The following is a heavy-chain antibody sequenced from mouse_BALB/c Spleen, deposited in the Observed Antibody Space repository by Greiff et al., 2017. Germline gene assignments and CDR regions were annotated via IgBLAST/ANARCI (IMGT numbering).Heavy chain of an antibody. J-gene: IGHJ4*01. V-gene: IGHV1S127*01. D-gene: IGHD1-2*01. Sequence: QVQLQQSGPQLVRPGASVKISCKASGYSFTSYWMHWVKQRPGQGLEWIGMIDPSDSETRLNQKFKDKATLTVDKSSSTAYMQLSSPTSEDSAVYYCARDFITTATNAMDYWGQGTSVTVSS. CDR1: GYSFTSYW. CDR2: IDPSDSET. CDR3: ARDFITTATNAMDY.